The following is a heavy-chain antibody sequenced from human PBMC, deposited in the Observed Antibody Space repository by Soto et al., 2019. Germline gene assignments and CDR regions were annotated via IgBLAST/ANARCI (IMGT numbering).Heavy chain of an antibody. CDR1: GYTFTIYG. CDR3: ARASGADIAARPGSIYYYYMDV. Sequence: QVQLVQSGAEVKKPGASVKVSCKASGYTFTIYGISWVRQAPGQGLEWMGWISAYNGNTNYAQKLQGRVTMTTDTSTSTAQMELRSLRSDDTAVYYCARASGADIAARPGSIYYYYMDVWGKGTTVTVSS. CDR2: ISAYNGNT. V-gene: IGHV1-18*01. J-gene: IGHJ6*03. D-gene: IGHD6-6*01.